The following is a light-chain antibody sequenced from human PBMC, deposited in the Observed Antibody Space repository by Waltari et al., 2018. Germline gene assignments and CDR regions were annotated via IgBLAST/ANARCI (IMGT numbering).Light chain of an antibody. Sequence: EIVLTQSPGTLSLSPGERATLPCRASQSFSSSFLAWYQQRPGQAPRLLIYGASNRAAGIPDRFSGSGSGTDFTLTISRLEPEDFAVYYCQWYGSSPLLTFGGGT. CDR2: GAS. CDR1: QSFSSSF. CDR3: QWYGSSPLLT. V-gene: IGKV3-20*01. J-gene: IGKJ4*01.